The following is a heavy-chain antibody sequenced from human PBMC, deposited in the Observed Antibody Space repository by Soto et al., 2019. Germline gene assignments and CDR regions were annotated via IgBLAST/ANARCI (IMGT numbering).Heavy chain of an antibody. CDR3: ARANDVTPDYGDYVLGWFDP. CDR2: INPSGGST. J-gene: IGHJ5*02. CDR1: GYTFTSYY. Sequence: ASVKVSCKASGYTFTSYYMHWVRQAPGQGLEWMGIINPSGGSTSYAQKFQGRVTMTRDTSTSTVYMELSSLRSEDTAVYYCARANDVTPDYGDYVLGWFDPWGQGTLVTVSS. V-gene: IGHV1-46*01. D-gene: IGHD4-17*01.